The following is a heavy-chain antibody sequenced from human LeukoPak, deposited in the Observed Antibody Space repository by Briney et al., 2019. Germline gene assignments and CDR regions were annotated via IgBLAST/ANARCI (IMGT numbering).Heavy chain of an antibody. CDR2: IYPGDSDT. V-gene: IGHV5-51*01. Sequence: GESLKISCKGSGYSFSSYWIGWVRQMPGKGLEWMGIIYPGDSDTRYSPSFQGQVTISADKSISTAYPQWSSLRASDTAMYYCARFRGTSTVNYFDCWGQGTLVTVSP. D-gene: IGHD4-11*01. CDR3: ARFRGTSTVNYFDC. J-gene: IGHJ4*02. CDR1: GYSFSSYW.